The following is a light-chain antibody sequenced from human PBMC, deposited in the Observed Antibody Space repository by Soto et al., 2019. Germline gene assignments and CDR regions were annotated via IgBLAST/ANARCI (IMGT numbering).Light chain of an antibody. CDR2: EGS. Sequence: QSVLTQPASVSGSPGQSITISCTGTSSDVGSYNLVSWYQQHPGKAPKLMIYEGSKRPSGVSNRFSGSKSGNTASLTSSGLQAEDEADYYCCSYAVSSTLFGGGTKLTVL. CDR3: CSYAVSSTL. CDR1: SSDVGSYNL. J-gene: IGLJ3*02. V-gene: IGLV2-23*01.